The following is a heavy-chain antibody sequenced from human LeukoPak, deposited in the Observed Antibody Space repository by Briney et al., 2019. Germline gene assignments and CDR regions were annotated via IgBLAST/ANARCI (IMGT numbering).Heavy chain of an antibody. CDR3: ARHVGYFDY. J-gene: IGHJ4*02. CDR2: IYYSGNT. V-gene: IGHV4-39*01. CDR1: GGSISGSSYY. Sequence: SETLSLTCTVSGGSISGSSYYWGWLRQPPGKGLEFIGSIYYSGNTYYNPSLRSRVTLSVDTSKNQFSLRLSSVTAADTAVYYCARHVGYFDYRGQGTLVTVSS.